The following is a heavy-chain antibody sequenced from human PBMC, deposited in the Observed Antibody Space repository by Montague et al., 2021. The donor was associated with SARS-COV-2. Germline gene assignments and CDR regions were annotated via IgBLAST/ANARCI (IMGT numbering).Heavy chain of an antibody. CDR3: ARGARQGYGFRLGSFDY. Sequence: SETLSLTCAVYGGSFSGHYWNWIRQPPGKGLEWIGEINHSGSTNNNPSLKSRVTMSVDTSKNPFSLKLSSVTAADTAVYYCARGARQGYGFRLGSFDYWGQGTLVTVSS. CDR2: INHSGST. V-gene: IGHV4-34*01. D-gene: IGHD3-10*01. J-gene: IGHJ4*02. CDR1: GGSFSGHY.